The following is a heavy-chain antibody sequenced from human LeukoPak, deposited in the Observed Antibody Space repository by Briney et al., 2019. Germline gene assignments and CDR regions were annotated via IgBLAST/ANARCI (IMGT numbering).Heavy chain of an antibody. V-gene: IGHV4-30-2*01. CDR3: ARDRSSSWSLYYFDY. CDR2: IYHSGST. J-gene: IGHJ4*02. Sequence: SQTLSLTCTVSGGSISSGGYYWSWIRQPPGKGLEWIGYIYHSGSTYYNPSLKSRVTISVGRSKNQFSLKLSSVTAADTAVYYCARDRSSSWSLYYFDYWGQGTLVTVSS. CDR1: GGSISSGGYY. D-gene: IGHD6-13*01.